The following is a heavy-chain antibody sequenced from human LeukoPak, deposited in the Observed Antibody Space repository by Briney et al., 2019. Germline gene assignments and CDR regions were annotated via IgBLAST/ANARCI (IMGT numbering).Heavy chain of an antibody. D-gene: IGHD1-14*01. CDR2: INPNSGGT. V-gene: IGHV1-2*02. CDR1: GYTFTGYY. J-gene: IGHJ4*02. CDR3: ARVTSGRRYFDY. Sequence: ASVKVSCKASGYTFTGYYMHWVQQAPGQGLEWMGWINPNSGGTNYAQKFQGRVTMTRDTSISTAYMELSRLRSDDTAVYYCARVTSGRRYFDYWGQGTLVTVSS.